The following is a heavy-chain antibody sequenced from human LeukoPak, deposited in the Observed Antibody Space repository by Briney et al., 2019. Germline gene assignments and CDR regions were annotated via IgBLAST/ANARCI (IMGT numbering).Heavy chain of an antibody. V-gene: IGHV3-23*01. CDR2: ISGSGVST. CDR1: GFTFSSYA. Sequence: PGGSLRLSCAASGFTFSSYAMSWVRQAPGKGLEGVSAISGSGVSTYYADSVKGRFTISRDNSKNTLYLQMNSLRAEDTAAYYCAKDGRGGFDYWGQGTLVTVSS. CDR3: AKDGRGGFDY. D-gene: IGHD2-15*01. J-gene: IGHJ4*02.